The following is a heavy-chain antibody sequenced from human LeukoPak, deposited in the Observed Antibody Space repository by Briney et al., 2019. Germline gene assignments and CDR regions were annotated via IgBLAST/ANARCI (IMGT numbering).Heavy chain of an antibody. CDR1: GYSFTSYW. CDR2: IDPSDSYT. V-gene: IGHV5-10-1*01. D-gene: IGHD3-16*01. CDR3: ARRLSLGGRHFDY. Sequence: AGESLKISCEGSGYSFTSYWISWVRQMPGKGLEWMGRIDPSDSYTNYSPSFQGHVTISADKSISTAYLQWSSLKASDTAMYYCARRLSLGGRHFDYWGQGTLVTVSS. J-gene: IGHJ4*02.